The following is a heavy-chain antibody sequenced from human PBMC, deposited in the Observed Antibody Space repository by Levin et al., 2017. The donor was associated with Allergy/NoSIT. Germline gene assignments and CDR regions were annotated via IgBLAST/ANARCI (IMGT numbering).Heavy chain of an antibody. V-gene: IGHV1-46*01. CDR1: GYTFTSYY. Sequence: ASVKVSCKASGYTFTSYYMHWVRQAPGQGLEWMGIINPSGGSTSYAQKFQGRVTMTRDTSTSTVYMELSSLRSEDTAVYYCARGVLGLGNDYYYMDVWGKGTTVTVSS. CDR2: INPSGGST. CDR3: ARGVLGLGNDYYYMDV. D-gene: IGHD4-23*01. J-gene: IGHJ6*03.